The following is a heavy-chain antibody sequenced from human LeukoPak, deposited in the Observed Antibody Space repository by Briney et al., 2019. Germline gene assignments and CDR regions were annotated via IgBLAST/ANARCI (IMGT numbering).Heavy chain of an antibody. Sequence: PGGSLRLSCAASGFIFSTNALSWVRQAPGKGLEWVSGFSGSGGSTYYADSVKGRFTISRDNSKNTLYLQMNSLRADDTAVYYCAKSVVVITFRFDDWGQGALVTVSS. D-gene: IGHD2-15*01. V-gene: IGHV3-23*01. CDR1: GFIFSTNA. CDR2: FSGSGGST. J-gene: IGHJ4*02. CDR3: AKSVVVITFRFDD.